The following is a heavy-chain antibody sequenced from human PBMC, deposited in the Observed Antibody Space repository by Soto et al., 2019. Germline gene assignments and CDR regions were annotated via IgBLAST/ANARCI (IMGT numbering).Heavy chain of an antibody. J-gene: IGHJ5*02. CDR2: MHHTQGT. V-gene: IGHV4-59*13. Sequence: SETLSMTCSVSGASISSYYWTWIRQPPGGGLEWIGYMHHTQGTNDNPSLRGRVHMSIDTSMNQFSLRLTSVTAADTAVYYCARVPFVGYFDWLDPWGHGTLVTVSS. CDR3: ARVPFVGYFDWLDP. D-gene: IGHD3-9*01. CDR1: GASISSYY.